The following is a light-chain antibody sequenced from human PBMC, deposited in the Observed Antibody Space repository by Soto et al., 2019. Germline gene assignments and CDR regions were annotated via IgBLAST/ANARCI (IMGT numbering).Light chain of an antibody. CDR2: MVS. V-gene: IGLV2-14*01. CDR3: TSPTPGSLYV. Sequence: QSVLTQPASVSRSPGQSITISCTGTSSDVGGYNYVSWYQQYPGRVPKLLIYMVSNRPSGVSNRFSGSKSGNTASLTISGLQAEDEADYFCTSPTPGSLYVFGTGTKLTVL. J-gene: IGLJ1*01. CDR1: SSDVGGYNY.